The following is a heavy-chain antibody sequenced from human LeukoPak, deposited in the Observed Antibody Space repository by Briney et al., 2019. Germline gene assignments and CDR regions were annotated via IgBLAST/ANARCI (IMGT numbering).Heavy chain of an antibody. CDR1: GFTFSSYE. V-gene: IGHV3-48*03. D-gene: IGHD4-17*01. J-gene: IGHJ4*02. CDR2: ITSGSTT. CDR3: ARHYGDYVNDY. Sequence: PGGSLRLSCAASGFTFSSYEMNWVRQAPGKWLEWVSYITSGSTTYYADSVKGRFTISRNNAKNSLYLQMNSLRAEDTAVYYCARHYGDYVNDYWGQGTLVTVSS.